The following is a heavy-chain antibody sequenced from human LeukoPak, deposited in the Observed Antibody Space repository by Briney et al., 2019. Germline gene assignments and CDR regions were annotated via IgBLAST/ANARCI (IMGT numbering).Heavy chain of an antibody. J-gene: IGHJ1*01. Sequence: ASVKVSCKASGYTFSGYYMHWVRQAPGQGLEWMGWINPDSGGTNYAQKSQGRVTMTRDTSVSSDYVEVSRLTSDDTAVYYCARVYAEYFQQWGQGTLVTVSS. V-gene: IGHV1-2*02. CDR2: INPDSGGT. D-gene: IGHD1-14*01. CDR1: GYTFSGYY. CDR3: ARVYAEYFQQ.